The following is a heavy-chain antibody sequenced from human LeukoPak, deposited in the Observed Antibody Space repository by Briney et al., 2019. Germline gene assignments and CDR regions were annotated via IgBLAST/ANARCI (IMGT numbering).Heavy chain of an antibody. V-gene: IGHV3-30-3*01. CDR3: ARQARGVHGWFDP. D-gene: IGHD3-10*01. CDR1: GFTFSSYA. CDR2: ISYDGSNK. J-gene: IGHJ5*02. Sequence: GGSLRLSCAASGFTFSSYAMHWVRQAPVKGLEWVAVISYDGSNKYYADSVKGRFTISRDNSKNTLYLQMNSLRAEDTAVYYCARQARGVHGWFDPWGQGTLVTVSS.